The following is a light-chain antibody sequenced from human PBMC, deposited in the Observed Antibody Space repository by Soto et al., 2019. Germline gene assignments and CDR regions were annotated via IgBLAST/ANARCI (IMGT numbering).Light chain of an antibody. Sequence: DIQVTESPSTLSASVGDSVTITCRASQSVTIWLSWYQQTPGKAPQLLLYDASSFEGGVPSRFSRSGSGTEFTLIISGLQPDDFATYYCQQYNSFSWTFGQGTKVDIK. CDR1: QSVTIW. CDR2: DAS. CDR3: QQYNSFSWT. J-gene: IGKJ1*01. V-gene: IGKV1-5*01.